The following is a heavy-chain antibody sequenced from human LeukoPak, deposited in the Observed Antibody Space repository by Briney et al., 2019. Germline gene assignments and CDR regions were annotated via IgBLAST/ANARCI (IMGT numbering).Heavy chain of an antibody. CDR3: AKDLRPGIPLFGWFDP. V-gene: IGHV3-23*01. CDR1: GFTFSSYA. J-gene: IGHJ5*02. D-gene: IGHD6-13*01. CDR2: LSGSGVST. Sequence: PGGSLRLSCAASGFTFSSYAMSWVRQAPGKGLEWVSGLSGSGVSTYYADSAKGRFTISRDNSKNTLYLQMSSLRAEDTAVYYCAKDLRPGIPLFGWFDPWGQGTLVTVSS.